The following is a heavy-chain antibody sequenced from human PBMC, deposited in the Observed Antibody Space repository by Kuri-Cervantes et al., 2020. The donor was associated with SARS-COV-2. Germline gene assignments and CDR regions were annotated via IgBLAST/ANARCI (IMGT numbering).Heavy chain of an antibody. V-gene: IGHV2-5*01. CDR1: GFSLRTSGVG. D-gene: IGHD5-18*01. J-gene: IGHJ4*02. Sequence: SGPTLVNPTQTLTLSCTFSGFSLRTSGVGVGWIRQPPGKALEWLALIYWNDDKRYSPSLQSRLTITKDTSKNQVVLTMTNMDPVDTATYYCAHRPDSSGYSYGDRFDYWGQGTLVTVSS. CDR2: IYWNDDK. CDR3: AHRPDSSGYSYGDRFDY.